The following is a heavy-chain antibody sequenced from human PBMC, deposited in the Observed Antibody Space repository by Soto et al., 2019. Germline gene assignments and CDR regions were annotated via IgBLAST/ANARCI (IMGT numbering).Heavy chain of an antibody. CDR2: ITPILGIA. J-gene: IGHJ1*01. CDR1: GGTFSSYT. CDR3: ARGGPTMVRGVIITNEYFQH. V-gene: IGHV1-69*02. Sequence: QVQLVQSGAEVKKPGSSVKVSCKASGGTFSSYTISWVRQAPGQGLEWMGRITPILGIANYAQKFQGRVTITADKSTSTAYMELSSLRSEDTAVYYCARGGPTMVRGVIITNEYFQHWGQGTLVTVSS. D-gene: IGHD3-10*01.